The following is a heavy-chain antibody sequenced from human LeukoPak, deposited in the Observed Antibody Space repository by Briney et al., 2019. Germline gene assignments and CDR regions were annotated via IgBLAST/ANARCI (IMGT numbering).Heavy chain of an antibody. Sequence: ASVTVSCKASGYTFTSYYMHWVRQAPGQGLEWMGIINPSGGSTSYAQKFQGRVTMTRDTSTSTVYMELSSLRSEDTAVYYCARAKYYDFWSGSGVYYYYGMDVWGQGTTVTVSS. V-gene: IGHV1-46*01. CDR2: INPSGGST. D-gene: IGHD3-3*01. CDR3: ARAKYYDFWSGSGVYYYYGMDV. J-gene: IGHJ6*02. CDR1: GYTFTSYY.